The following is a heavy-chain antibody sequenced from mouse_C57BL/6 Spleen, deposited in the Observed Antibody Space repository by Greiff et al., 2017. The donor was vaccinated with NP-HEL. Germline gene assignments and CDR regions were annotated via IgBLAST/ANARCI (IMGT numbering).Heavy chain of an antibody. Sequence: EVQLQQSGPELVKPGASVKISCKASGYSFTGYYMNWVKQSPEKSLEWIGEINPSTGGTTYNQKFKAKATLTVDKSSSTAYMQLKSLTSEDSAVDYCARKGYYGIYYAMDYWGQGTSVTVSS. CDR2: INPSTGGT. CDR3: ARKGYYGIYYAMDY. J-gene: IGHJ4*01. CDR1: GYSFTGYY. V-gene: IGHV1-42*01. D-gene: IGHD2-1*01.